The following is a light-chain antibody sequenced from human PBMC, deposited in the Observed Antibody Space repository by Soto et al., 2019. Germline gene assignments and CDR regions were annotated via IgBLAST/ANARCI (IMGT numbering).Light chain of an antibody. CDR3: QKYNSALWA. CDR1: QGISNY. Sequence: DIPRTPSVDSVSASVRDRVPITCRASQGISNYLAWYQQKPGKVPKLLIYAASTLQSGVPSRFSGSGSGTDFTLTISSLQPEDVATYYCQKYNSALWAVGQGTKVDI. CDR2: AAS. J-gene: IGKJ1*01. V-gene: IGKV1-27*01.